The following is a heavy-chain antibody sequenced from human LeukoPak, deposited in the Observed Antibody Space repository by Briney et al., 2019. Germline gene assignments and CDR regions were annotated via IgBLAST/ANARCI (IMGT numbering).Heavy chain of an antibody. J-gene: IGHJ4*02. CDR2: IFSHGET. D-gene: IGHD2-8*01. CDR3: ARDPPAVSINTYA. V-gene: IGHV3-66*01. Sequence: GGSVRLSCAASGFTFSSYAMSWVRQAPGKGLEWVSLIFSHGETSYADSVKGRFTISRDNSKNTLYLQMNGLRVEDTAVYYCARDPPAVSINTYAWGQGTLVTVSS. CDR1: GFTFSSYA.